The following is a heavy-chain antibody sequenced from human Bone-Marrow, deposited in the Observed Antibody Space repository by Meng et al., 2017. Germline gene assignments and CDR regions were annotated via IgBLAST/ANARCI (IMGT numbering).Heavy chain of an antibody. CDR3: ARQLGATDY. CDR2: IWYDGSNK. J-gene: IGHJ4*02. CDR1: GFTFSSSG. Sequence: VPVVGAGGGVFQPRGSLGLSLAAFGFTFSSSGMHWVRQAPGKGLEWVAVIWYDGSNKYYADSVKGRFTISRDNSKNTLYLQMNSLRAEDTAVYYCARQLGATDYWGQGTLVTVSS. V-gene: IGHV3-33*01. D-gene: IGHD1-26*01.